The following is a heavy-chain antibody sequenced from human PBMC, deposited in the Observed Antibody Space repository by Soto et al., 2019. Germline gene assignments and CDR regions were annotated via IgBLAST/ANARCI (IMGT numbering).Heavy chain of an antibody. CDR3: ALQLLGLFDP. Sequence: ASVKFSCKGSGDTSSNYGVSWVRQAPGQGLEWMGGISGYNGDINYAQKLQGRVTMTTDTSTSTAYMELRSLRSDDTAVYYCALQLLGLFDPWGQGTLVTVSS. J-gene: IGHJ5*02. D-gene: IGHD3-22*01. V-gene: IGHV1-18*01. CDR1: GDTSSNYG. CDR2: ISGYNGDI.